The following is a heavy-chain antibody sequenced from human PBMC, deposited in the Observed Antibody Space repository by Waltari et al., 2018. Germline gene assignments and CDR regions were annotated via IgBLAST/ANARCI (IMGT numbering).Heavy chain of an antibody. CDR3: AKGASSSSIRFDY. J-gene: IGHJ4*02. Sequence: QVQLVESGGGVVQPGGSLRLSCAASGFTFSSYGMHWVRQAPGKGLEWVAFIRYDGSNKYYADSVKGRFTISRDNSKNTLYLQMNSLRAEDTAVYYCAKGASSSSIRFDYWGQGTLVTVSS. V-gene: IGHV3-30*02. CDR1: GFTFSSYG. D-gene: IGHD6-13*01. CDR2: IRYDGSNK.